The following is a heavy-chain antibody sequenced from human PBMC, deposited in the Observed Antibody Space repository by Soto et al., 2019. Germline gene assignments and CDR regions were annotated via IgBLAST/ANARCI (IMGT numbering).Heavy chain of an antibody. CDR2: TYYRSKWYN. V-gene: IGHV6-1*01. D-gene: IGHD7-27*01. CDR1: GDSVSSNSAA. J-gene: IGHJ6*02. Sequence: LALTCAISGDSVSSNSAAWNWIRQSPSRGLEWLGRTYYRSKWYNDYAVSVKSRITINPDTSKNQFSLQLNSVTPEDTAVYYCARGQKEHLGYYYGMDVWGQGTTVTVSS. CDR3: ARGQKEHLGYYYGMDV.